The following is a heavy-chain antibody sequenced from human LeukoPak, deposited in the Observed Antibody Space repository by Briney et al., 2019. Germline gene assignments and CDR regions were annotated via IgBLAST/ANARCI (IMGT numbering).Heavy chain of an antibody. CDR2: INHSGST. V-gene: IGHV4-34*01. CDR3: ARVRAAAVPYYFDY. J-gene: IGHJ4*02. Sequence: PSETLSLTCAVYGGSFSGYYWSWIRQPPGKGLEWIGEINHSGSTNYNPSLKSRVTISVETSKNQFSLKLSSVTAADTAMYYCARVRAAAVPYYFDYWGRGTLVTVSS. CDR1: GGSFSGYY. D-gene: IGHD6-13*01.